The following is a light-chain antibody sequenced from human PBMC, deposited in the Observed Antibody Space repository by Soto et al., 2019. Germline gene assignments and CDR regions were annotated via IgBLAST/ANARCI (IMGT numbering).Light chain of an antibody. Sequence: EIVLTQSPGTLSLSPGERATLSCRASQRVSSSYLAWYQQKPGQAPGLLIYGASSRATGIPDRFSGSGSGTDFTLTISRLEPEDFAVYYCQQYGSSTTGTFGQGTKVEIK. CDR3: QQYGSSTTGT. CDR1: QRVSSSY. J-gene: IGKJ1*01. V-gene: IGKV3-20*01. CDR2: GAS.